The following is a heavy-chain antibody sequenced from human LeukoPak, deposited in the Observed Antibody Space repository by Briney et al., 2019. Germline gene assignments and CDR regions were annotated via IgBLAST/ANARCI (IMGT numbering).Heavy chain of an antibody. V-gene: IGHV4-30-4*08. Sequence: SETLSLTCTVSGGSISSGDYYWSWIRQPPGKGLEWIGYIYYSGSTYYHPSLKSRVTISVDTSKNQFSLKLSSATAADTAVYYCARGMVRGVLDPWGPGNLVTVSS. D-gene: IGHD3-10*01. CDR1: GGSISSGDYY. J-gene: IGHJ5*02. CDR2: IYYSGST. CDR3: ARGMVRGVLDP.